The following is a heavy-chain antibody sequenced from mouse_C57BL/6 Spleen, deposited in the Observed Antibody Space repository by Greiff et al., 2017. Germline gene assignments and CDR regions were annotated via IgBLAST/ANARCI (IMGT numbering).Heavy chain of an antibody. CDR1: GYTFTDYY. CDR3: ARGELRYFDY. D-gene: IGHD1-1*01. V-gene: IGHV1-26*01. CDR2: INPDNGGT. Sequence: EVQLQQSGPELVKPGASVKISCKASGYTFTDYYMNWVKQSHGKSLEWIGDINPDNGGTSYNQKFKGKATLTVDKSSSTAYMELRSLTSEDSAVYYCARGELRYFDYWGQGTTLTVSS. J-gene: IGHJ2*01.